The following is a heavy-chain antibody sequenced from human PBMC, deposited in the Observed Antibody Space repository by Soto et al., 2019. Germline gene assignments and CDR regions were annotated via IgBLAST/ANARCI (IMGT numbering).Heavy chain of an antibody. CDR1: GGSISSSSYY. V-gene: IGHV4-39*01. Sequence: SETLSLTCTVSGGSISSSSYYWGWIRQPPGKGLEWIGSIYYSGSTYYNPSLKSRVTISVDTSKNQFSLKLSSVTAADTAVYYWASLGGDMITFGGVIALDYWGQGTLVTVSS. CDR2: IYYSGST. J-gene: IGHJ4*02. D-gene: IGHD3-16*02. CDR3: ASLGGDMITFGGVIALDY.